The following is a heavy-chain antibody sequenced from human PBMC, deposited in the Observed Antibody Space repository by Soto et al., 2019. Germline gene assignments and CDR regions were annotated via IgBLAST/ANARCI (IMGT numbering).Heavy chain of an antibody. J-gene: IGHJ6*02. CDR1: GFSLTSPGMC. Sequence: SGPTLVNPTETLTLTCTFSGFSLTSPGMCVSWIRQPPGKALEWLALIERDDDDKYYSTSLKTRLTISKDTRKNQVVLTMANMDPADTGTYYCARSIRGPRRFNGMDVWGQGATVTVSS. V-gene: IGHV2-70*13. CDR3: ARSIRGPRRFNGMDV. D-gene: IGHD1-20*01. CDR2: IERDDDDK.